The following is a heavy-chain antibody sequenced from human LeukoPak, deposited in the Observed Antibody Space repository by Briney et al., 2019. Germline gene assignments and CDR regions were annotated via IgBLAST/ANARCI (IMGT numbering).Heavy chain of an antibody. CDR3: ARDLGYYGRV. CDR1: GGSISSGGYD. CDR2: IYYSGST. J-gene: IGHJ4*02. D-gene: IGHD3-10*01. Sequence: PSETLSLTCTVSGGSISSGGYDWSWIRQHPGKGLEWIGYIYYSGSTYYNPSLKSRVTISVDTSKNQFSLKLSSVTAADTAVYYCARDLGYYGRVWGQGTLVTVSS. V-gene: IGHV4-31*03.